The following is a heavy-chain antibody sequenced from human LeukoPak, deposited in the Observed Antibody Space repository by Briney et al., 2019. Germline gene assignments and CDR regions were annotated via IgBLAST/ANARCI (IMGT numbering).Heavy chain of an antibody. V-gene: IGHV3-23*01. Sequence: PGGTLRLSCAASGFTFTNYGMGWVRQAPGKGLEWVSAITGGSGGSTFDADSVKGRFTISRDNSKNTLYPQMSSLRAEDTAIYYCARAVDSSGYYVPNWFDPWGQGTLVTVSS. D-gene: IGHD3-22*01. CDR2: ITGGSGGST. J-gene: IGHJ5*02. CDR3: ARAVDSSGYYVPNWFDP. CDR1: GFTFTNYG.